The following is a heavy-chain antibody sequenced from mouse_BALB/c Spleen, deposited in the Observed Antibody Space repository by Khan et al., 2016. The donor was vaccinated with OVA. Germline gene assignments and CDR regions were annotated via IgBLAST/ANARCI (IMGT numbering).Heavy chain of an antibody. Sequence: VQLQQSGAELMKPGASVKISCKATGYTFSSYWIEWVKQRPGHGLEWIGEILPGSGSTNYNEKFKGKATFTADTSSNTAYMQLSSLTSEDSAVYYCARYGGNYRAWFAYWGQGTLVTVSA. V-gene: IGHV1-9*01. CDR2: ILPGSGST. D-gene: IGHD2-1*01. J-gene: IGHJ3*01. CDR3: ARYGGNYRAWFAY. CDR1: GYTFSSYW.